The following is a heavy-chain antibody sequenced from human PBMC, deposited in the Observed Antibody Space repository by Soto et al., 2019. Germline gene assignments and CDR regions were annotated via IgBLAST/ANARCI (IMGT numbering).Heavy chain of an antibody. J-gene: IGHJ6*03. CDR3: VKGIYCSSTTCSGPGFRYYYMDA. CDR1: GFTFSSYA. V-gene: IGHV3-23*01. D-gene: IGHD2-2*01. Sequence: EVQVLESGGGLVQPGGSLRLSCAASGFTFSSYAMSWVRQAPGKGLEWVSLISGSGGSTYYADSVKGRFTISRYNCKNTLYLQMHSLRTEDTAVYYCVKGIYCSSTTCSGPGFRYYYMDAWGKGSTVTVCS. CDR2: ISGSGGST.